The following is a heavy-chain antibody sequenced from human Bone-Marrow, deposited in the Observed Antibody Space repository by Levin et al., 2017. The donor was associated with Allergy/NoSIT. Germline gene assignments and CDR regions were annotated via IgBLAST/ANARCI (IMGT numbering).Heavy chain of an antibody. CDR2: IRRGCHDI. CDR1: GFTFRTFG. Sequence: PGESLKISCAASGFTFRTFGVNWVRQAPGKGLEWVSSIRRGCHDIYYADPVKGRFTISRDNAKNSLYLQMDSLRTDDTGVYYCAKDRIHGSFRNHGMDVWGQGTTVTVSS. CDR3: AKDRIHGSFRNHGMDV. J-gene: IGHJ6*02. V-gene: IGHV3-21*01. D-gene: IGHD1-14*01.